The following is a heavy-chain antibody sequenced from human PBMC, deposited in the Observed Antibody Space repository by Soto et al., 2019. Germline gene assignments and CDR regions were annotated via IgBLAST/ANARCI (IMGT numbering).Heavy chain of an antibody. Sequence: QVQLVQSGAEVKKPGASVKVSCKASGYTFTSYAMHWVRQAPGQRLEWMGWINAGNGNTKYSQKFQGRVTITRDTSATTAYMELNSLRSEDTAVYYCARFLWYLAPFDYWGQGTLGTVSS. D-gene: IGHD2-15*01. CDR2: INAGNGNT. V-gene: IGHV1-3*01. CDR3: ARFLWYLAPFDY. J-gene: IGHJ4*01. CDR1: GYTFTSYA.